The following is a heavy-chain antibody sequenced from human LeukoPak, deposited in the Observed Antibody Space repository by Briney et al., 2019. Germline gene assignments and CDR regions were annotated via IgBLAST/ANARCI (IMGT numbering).Heavy chain of an antibody. D-gene: IGHD3-16*01. J-gene: IGHJ4*02. CDR3: ARHMCYDLTFDY. Sequence: GESLKISCKGSGYSFTSYWISWVRQMPGKGLEWMGRIDPSDSYTNYSPSFQGHVTISADKSISTAYLQWSSLKASDTAMYYCARHMCYDLTFDYWGQGTLVTVSS. V-gene: IGHV5-10-1*01. CDR2: IDPSDSYT. CDR1: GYSFTSYW.